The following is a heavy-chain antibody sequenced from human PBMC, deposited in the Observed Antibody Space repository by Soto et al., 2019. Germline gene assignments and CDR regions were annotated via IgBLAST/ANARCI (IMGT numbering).Heavy chain of an antibody. Sequence: PSETLALTCTISGGFISSSSYFWAWIRQSPGKGLEWIGSIDYTGTTYNNPSLKSRVTMSVDTSKNHFSLKVDSVTAADTALYYGCRRAPEGFDPWGQGTLVTVSS. CDR3: CRRAPEGFDP. J-gene: IGHJ5*02. CDR2: IDYTGTT. V-gene: IGHV4-39*02. CDR1: GGFISSSSYF.